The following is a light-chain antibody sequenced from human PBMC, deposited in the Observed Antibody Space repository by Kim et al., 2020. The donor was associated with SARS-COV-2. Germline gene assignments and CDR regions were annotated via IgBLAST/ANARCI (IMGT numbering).Light chain of an antibody. Sequence: QSALTQPASVSGSPGQSITISCTGTSSDVGSYKLVSWYQQHPGKAPKLMIYEVTKRPSGVSNRFSGSKSGNTASLTISGLQAEDEADYYCCSYAGRSNVCGGGTQLTVL. CDR3: CSYAGRSNV. CDR1: SSDVGSYKL. CDR2: EVT. V-gene: IGLV2-23*02. J-gene: IGLJ2*01.